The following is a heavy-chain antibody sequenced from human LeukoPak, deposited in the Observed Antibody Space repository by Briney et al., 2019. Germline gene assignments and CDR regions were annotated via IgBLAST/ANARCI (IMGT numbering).Heavy chain of an antibody. CDR2: IYHSGST. J-gene: IGHJ4*02. CDR3: ARIIAAAGTSSFDY. D-gene: IGHD6-13*01. V-gene: IGHV4-38-2*02. Sequence: SETLSLTCTVSGYSISSGYYWGWIRQPPGKGLEWIGSIYHSGSTYYNPSLKSRVTISVDTSKNQFSLKLSSVTAADTAVYYCARIIAAAGTSSFDYWGQGTLVTVSS. CDR1: GYSISSGYY.